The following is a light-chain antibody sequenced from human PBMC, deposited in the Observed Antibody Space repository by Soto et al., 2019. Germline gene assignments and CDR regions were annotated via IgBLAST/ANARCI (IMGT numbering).Light chain of an antibody. J-gene: IGKJ1*01. CDR2: DAS. CDR3: QQYNSYSWT. V-gene: IGKV1-5*01. Sequence: DIHMTQSPSSLSASVGDRVTITFLASQSISSYLNWYQQKPGKAPKLLIYDASSLESGVPSRFSGSGSGTEFTLTISSLQPDDFATYYCQQYNSYSWTFGQGTKVDIK. CDR1: QSISSY.